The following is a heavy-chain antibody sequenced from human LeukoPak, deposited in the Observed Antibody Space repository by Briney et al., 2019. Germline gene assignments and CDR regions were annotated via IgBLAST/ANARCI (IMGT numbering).Heavy chain of an antibody. CDR1: GFTFSSYG. D-gene: IGHD2-15*01. CDR3: AKSNSHCSGGSCYSYYYMDV. Sequence: GRSLRLSCAASGFTFSSYGMHWVRQAPGKGLEWVAVISYDGSNKYYADSVKGRFTISRDNSKNTLYLQMNSLRAEDTAVYYCAKSNSHCSGGSCYSYYYMDVWGKGTTVTVSS. V-gene: IGHV3-30*18. J-gene: IGHJ6*03. CDR2: ISYDGSNK.